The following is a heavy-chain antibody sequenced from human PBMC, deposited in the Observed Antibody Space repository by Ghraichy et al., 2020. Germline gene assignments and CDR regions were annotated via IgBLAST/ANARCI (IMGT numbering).Heavy chain of an antibody. D-gene: IGHD6-19*01. Sequence: GGSLRLSCAASGFIFSGYWMSWVRQAPGKGLEWVANIKKDGSEKYYVESVKGRFTISRDNAKNSLSLQMNSLRAEDTAVYYCARDLGGGWYFDYWGQGTPGTLSS. CDR2: IKKDGSEK. CDR1: GFIFSGYW. J-gene: IGHJ4*02. CDR3: ARDLGGGWYFDY. V-gene: IGHV3-7*01.